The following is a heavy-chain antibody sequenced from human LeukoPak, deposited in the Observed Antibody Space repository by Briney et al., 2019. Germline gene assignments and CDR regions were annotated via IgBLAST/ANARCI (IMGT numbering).Heavy chain of an antibody. CDR2: INHNGGT. D-gene: IGHD6-19*01. V-gene: IGHV4-34*01. Sequence: PSETLSLTCAVYGGSFSGYYCTWIRQPPGKGLEWIGEINHNGGTNYNPSLKSRVSLSVDTSKSQFSLKLSSVTAADTAVYYCARHYSSDPFDYWGQGTLVTVSS. J-gene: IGHJ4*02. CDR3: ARHYSSDPFDY. CDR1: GGSFSGYY.